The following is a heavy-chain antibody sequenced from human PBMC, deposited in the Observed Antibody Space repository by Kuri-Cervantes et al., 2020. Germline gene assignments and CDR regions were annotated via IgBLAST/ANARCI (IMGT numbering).Heavy chain of an antibody. CDR1: GFSFSNAW. D-gene: IGHD1-26*01. V-gene: IGHV3-15*01. J-gene: IGHJ4*02. Sequence: GGSLRLSCAASGFSFSNAWMTWVRQAPGKGLEWVGRIKSKNDGGTTDYAAPVKGRFTISRDDSKNTLYLQMNSLKTEDTAVYYCASGSGSYYYFDFWGQGTLVTVSS. CDR3: ASGSGSYYYFDF. CDR2: IKSKNDGGTT.